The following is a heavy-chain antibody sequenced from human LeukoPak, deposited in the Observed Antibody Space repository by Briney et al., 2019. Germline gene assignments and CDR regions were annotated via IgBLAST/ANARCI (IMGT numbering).Heavy chain of an antibody. CDR3: ARDHTVAGIFEY. J-gene: IGHJ4*02. CDR2: VSTGGAAT. CDR1: GFTFSSFS. Sequence: GGSLRLSCAASGFTFSSFSMNWVRQAPGKGLEWVSTVSTGGAATYYADSVKGRFTISRDNAKNSLYLQMNSLRAEDTAVYYCARDHTVAGIFEYWGQGTLVTVSS. D-gene: IGHD6-19*01. V-gene: IGHV3-48*01.